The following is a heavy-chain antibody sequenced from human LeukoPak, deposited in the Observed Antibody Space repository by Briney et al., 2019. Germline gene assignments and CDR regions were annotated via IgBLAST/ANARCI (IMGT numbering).Heavy chain of an antibody. J-gene: IGHJ4*02. CDR1: GYSFTSYG. V-gene: IGHV1-18*04. CDR3: ARAGSYDTSGYSAF. Sequence: ASVKVSCKASGYSFTSYGISWVRQAPGQGLEWMGWISTYDGNTNHAQKVQGRVTMTTDSSTSTAYMELRSLRSDDTAVYYCARAGSYDTSGYSAFWGQGTLVTVSS. D-gene: IGHD3-22*01. CDR2: ISTYDGNT.